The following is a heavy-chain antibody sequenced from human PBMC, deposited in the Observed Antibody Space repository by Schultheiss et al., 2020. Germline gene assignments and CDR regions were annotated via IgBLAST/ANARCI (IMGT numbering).Heavy chain of an antibody. CDR1: GFTFSSYE. D-gene: IGHD2-2*01. J-gene: IGHJ5*02. Sequence: GGSLRLSCAASGFTFSSYEMNWVRQAPGKGLEWVSYISSSGSTIYYADSVKGRFTISRDNAKNSLYLQMNSLRAEDTAVYYCASMNRDIVVVPADNWFDPWGQGTLVTVSS. V-gene: IGHV3-48*03. CDR3: ASMNRDIVVVPADNWFDP. CDR2: ISSSGSTI.